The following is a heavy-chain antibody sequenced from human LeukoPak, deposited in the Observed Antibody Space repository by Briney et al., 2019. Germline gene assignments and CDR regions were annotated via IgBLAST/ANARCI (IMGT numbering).Heavy chain of an antibody. CDR1: GFTFRSYW. J-gene: IGHJ4*02. Sequence: GGSLRLSCAASGFTFRSYWVHWVRQAPGKGLVWVSRINSDGSSTTYADPVSGRFTISRDNAKNTLYLQMNSLRAEDTAVYYCARDRLSSGWSEPFDYWGQGTLVIVSS. CDR3: ARDRLSSGWSEPFDY. D-gene: IGHD6-19*01. V-gene: IGHV3-74*03. CDR2: INSDGSST.